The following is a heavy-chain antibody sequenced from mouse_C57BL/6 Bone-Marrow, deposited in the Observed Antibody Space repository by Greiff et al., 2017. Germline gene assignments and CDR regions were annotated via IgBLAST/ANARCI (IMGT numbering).Heavy chain of an antibody. J-gene: IGHJ1*03. CDR1: GFSLTSYA. D-gene: IGHD1-1*01. V-gene: IGHV2-9-1*01. CDR2: VWTGGGT. Sequence: QVQLKESGPGLVAPSQSLSITCTFSGFSLTSYAISGGRQPPGKGLERLGVVWTGGGTDYNSTPKSRLSISKDNSKSQVFLKMNSLQTDDTARYYCARSLYYGSSYGGYFDVWGTGTTVTVSS. CDR3: ARSLYYGSSYGGYFDV.